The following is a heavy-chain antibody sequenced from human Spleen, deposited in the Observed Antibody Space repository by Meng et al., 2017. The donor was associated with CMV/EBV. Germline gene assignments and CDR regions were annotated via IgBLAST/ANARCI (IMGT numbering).Heavy chain of an antibody. CDR3: ARARYDSYFDY. J-gene: IGHJ4*02. CDR2: LSSSERIT. Sequence: SCADSGFTFSNYAMHWVRQAPGKGLEYVSGLSSSERITYYGDSVKGRFTISRDNSKNTLYLQMGSLRAEDAAVYYCARARYDSYFDYWGQGTLVTVSS. D-gene: IGHD3-16*01. V-gene: IGHV3-64*02. CDR1: GFTFSNYA.